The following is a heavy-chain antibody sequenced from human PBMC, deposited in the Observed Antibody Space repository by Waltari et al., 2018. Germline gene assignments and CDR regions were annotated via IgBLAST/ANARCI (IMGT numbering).Heavy chain of an antibody. V-gene: IGHV4-39*02. CDR3: ARDSTVTTLGIDI. D-gene: IGHD4-17*01. CDR1: GGSIRSSRYY. CDR2: IYYGGST. Sequence: QLQLQESGPGLVKPSETLSLTCPVSGGSIRSSRYYWGRIRQPPGKGLGWIGSIYYGGSTYYNPSLKSRVTISVDTSKNQFSLKLSSVTAADTAVYYCARDSTVTTLGIDIWGQGTMVTVSS. J-gene: IGHJ3*02.